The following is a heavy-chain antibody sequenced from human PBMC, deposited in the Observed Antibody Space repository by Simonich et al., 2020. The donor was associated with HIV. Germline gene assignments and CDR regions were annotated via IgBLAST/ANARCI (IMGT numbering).Heavy chain of an antibody. CDR3: ARQPYYYDSGGYYDYHYYMDV. J-gene: IGHJ6*03. Sequence: EVHLVESGGGLVQPGGSLRLSCVASGFTFSRYWMSWVCQAPRKGLGWGANIKLDGRDKNNVDSVKGRYTISRDNAKNSLYLQMNSLRAEDTAVYYCARQPYYYDSGGYYDYHYYMDVWGKGTTVTVSS. CDR1: GFTFSRYW. V-gene: IGHV3-7*01. D-gene: IGHD3-22*01. CDR2: IKLDGRDK.